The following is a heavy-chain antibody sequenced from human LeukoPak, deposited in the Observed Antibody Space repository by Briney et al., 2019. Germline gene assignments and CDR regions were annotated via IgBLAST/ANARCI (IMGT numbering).Heavy chain of an antibody. J-gene: IGHJ4*02. V-gene: IGHV4-30-2*01. D-gene: IGHD3-22*01. Sequence: SETLSLTCAVSGGSISSGGYSWSWIRQPPGKGLEWIGYIYHSGSTYYNPSLKSRVTISVDRSKSQFSLKLSSVTAADTAVYYCARGITTYDYWGQGTLVTVSS. CDR1: GGSISSGGYS. CDR3: ARGITTYDY. CDR2: IYHSGST.